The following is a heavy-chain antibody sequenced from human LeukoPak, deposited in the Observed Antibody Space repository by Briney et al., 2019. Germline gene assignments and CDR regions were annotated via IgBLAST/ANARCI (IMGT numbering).Heavy chain of an antibody. V-gene: IGHV1-69*13. D-gene: IGHD2-2*02. CDR1: GGTFSSYA. J-gene: IGHJ4*02. CDR3: ARTVVVVPAAIPFDY. Sequence: SVKVSCKASGGTFSSYAISWVRQAPGQGLEWMGGIIPIFGTANYAQKFQGRVTITADETTSTAYMELGSLRSEDTAVYYCARTVVVVPAAIPFDYWGQGTLVTVSS. CDR2: IIPIFGTA.